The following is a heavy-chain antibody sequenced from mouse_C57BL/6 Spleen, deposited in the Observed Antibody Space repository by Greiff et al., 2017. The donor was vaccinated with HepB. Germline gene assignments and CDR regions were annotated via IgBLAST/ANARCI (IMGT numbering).Heavy chain of an antibody. D-gene: IGHD1-1*01. CDR2: IWRGGST. CDR1: GFSLTSYG. V-gene: IGHV2-5*01. J-gene: IGHJ4*01. CDR3: AKNGGVVRYAMDY. Sequence: VKLMESGPGLVQPSQSLSITCTVSGFSLTSYGVHWVRQSPGKGLEWLGVIWRGGSTDYNAAFMSRLSITKDNSKSQVFFKMNSLQADDTAIYYCAKNGGVVRYAMDYWGQGTSVTVSS.